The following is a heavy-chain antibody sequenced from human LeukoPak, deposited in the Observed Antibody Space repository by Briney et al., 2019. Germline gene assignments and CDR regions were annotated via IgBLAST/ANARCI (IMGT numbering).Heavy chain of an antibody. CDR1: GFTFSSYA. Sequence: PGGSLRLSCAASGFTFSSYAMSWVRQAPGKGLEWVSSISTSSSYIYYADSVKGRFTISRDNAKNSLYLQMNSLRAEDTAVYYCARHSCSGDNCYSLPFWGQGTLVTVSS. V-gene: IGHV3-21*01. CDR2: ISTSSSYI. D-gene: IGHD2-15*01. CDR3: ARHSCSGDNCYSLPF. J-gene: IGHJ4*02.